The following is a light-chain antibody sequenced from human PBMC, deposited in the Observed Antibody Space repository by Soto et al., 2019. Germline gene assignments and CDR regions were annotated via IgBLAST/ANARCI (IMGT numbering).Light chain of an antibody. CDR1: QSVLYSSNNKNY. CDR2: WAS. J-gene: IGKJ1*01. Sequence: DIVMTQSPDSLAVSLGERATINCKSSQSVLYSSNNKNYLAWYQQKPGQPPKLLIYWASTRESGVPDRFSGSGSGTDFTLTISSLQAEDVAVYYYQQYLPPWTFGQGTKVEIK. V-gene: IGKV4-1*01. CDR3: QQYLPPWT.